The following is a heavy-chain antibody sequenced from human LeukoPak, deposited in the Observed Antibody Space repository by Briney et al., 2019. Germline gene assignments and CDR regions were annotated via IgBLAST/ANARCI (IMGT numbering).Heavy chain of an antibody. V-gene: IGHV4-34*01. J-gene: IGHJ4*02. CDR2: INHSGST. Sequence: SETLSLTCAVYGGSFSGYYWSWIRQPPGKGLEWIGEINHSGSTNYNPSLKSRVTISVDTSKNQFSLKLSSVTAADTAVYYCARRGRYSSSGFDYWGQGTLVTVSS. CDR3: ARRGRYSSSGFDY. D-gene: IGHD6-6*01. CDR1: GGSFSGYY.